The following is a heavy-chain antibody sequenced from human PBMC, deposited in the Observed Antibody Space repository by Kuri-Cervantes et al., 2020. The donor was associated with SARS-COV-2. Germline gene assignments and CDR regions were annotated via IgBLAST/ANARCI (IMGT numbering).Heavy chain of an antibody. Sequence: ASVKVSCKASGYTFTSYGISWVRQAPGQGLEWMGWISAYNGNTNYAQKLQGRVTMTTDTSTSTAYMELRSLRSDGTAVYYCARDSSSPQLYYYYYYMDVWGKGTTVTVSS. CDR1: GYTFTSYG. CDR2: ISAYNGNT. D-gene: IGHD6-6*01. J-gene: IGHJ6*03. V-gene: IGHV1-18*01. CDR3: ARDSSSPQLYYYYYYMDV.